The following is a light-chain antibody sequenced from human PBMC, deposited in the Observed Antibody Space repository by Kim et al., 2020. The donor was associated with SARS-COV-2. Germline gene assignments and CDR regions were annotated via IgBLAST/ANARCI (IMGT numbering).Light chain of an antibody. Sequence: ALGQTVRITCQGDSRRSYYASWYQQKPGQAPVLVIYGKNNRPSGIPDRFSGSSSGNTASLTITGAQAEDEADYYCNSRDSSGNPLVFGGGTQLTVL. J-gene: IGLJ3*02. CDR1: SRRSYY. CDR3: NSRDSSGNPLV. CDR2: GKN. V-gene: IGLV3-19*01.